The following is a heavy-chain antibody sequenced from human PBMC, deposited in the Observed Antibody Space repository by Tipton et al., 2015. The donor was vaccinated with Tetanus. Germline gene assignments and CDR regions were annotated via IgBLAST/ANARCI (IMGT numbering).Heavy chain of an antibody. CDR3: ARVWGRGQLVTKPNWYFDL. Sequence: SLRLSCAASGFTFSDYYMSWIRQAPGKGLEWVSYISSSGSTIYYADSVKGRFTISRDNAKNSLSLQVNSLRAEDTAVYCCARVWGRGQLVTKPNWYFDLWGRGTLVTVSS. J-gene: IGHJ2*01. CDR2: ISSSGSTI. D-gene: IGHD6-6*01. CDR1: GFTFSDYY. V-gene: IGHV3-11*01.